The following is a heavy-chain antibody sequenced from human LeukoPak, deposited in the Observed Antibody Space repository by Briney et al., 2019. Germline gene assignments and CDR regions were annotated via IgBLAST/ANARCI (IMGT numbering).Heavy chain of an antibody. V-gene: IGHV1-69*13. Sequence: SVKVSCKASGGTFSSYAISWVRQAPGQGLEWMGGIIPIFGTANYAQKFQGRVTITADESTSTAYMELSSLRSEDTAVYYCAKHVAGTHYYYGMDVWGQGTTVTVSS. J-gene: IGHJ6*02. CDR3: AKHVAGTHYYYGMDV. CDR2: IIPIFGTA. CDR1: GGTFSSYA. D-gene: IGHD6-19*01.